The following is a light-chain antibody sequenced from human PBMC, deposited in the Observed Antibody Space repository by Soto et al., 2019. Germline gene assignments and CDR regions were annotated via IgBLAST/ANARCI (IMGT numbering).Light chain of an antibody. J-gene: IGKJ1*01. CDR1: QSVSSSY. V-gene: IGKV3-20*01. CDR3: HYYRSAPRT. CDR2: GAS. Sequence: EIVLTQSPRTLSLSPGERATLSCRASQSVSSSYLAWYQQKPGQAPRLLIYGASSRATDIPDRFSGSGSGSDFTLAISRLETEDFAVYYGHYYRSAPRTFGEGTKVQIK.